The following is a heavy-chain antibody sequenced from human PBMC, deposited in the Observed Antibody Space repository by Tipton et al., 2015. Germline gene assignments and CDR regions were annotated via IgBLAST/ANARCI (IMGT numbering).Heavy chain of an antibody. J-gene: IGHJ4*02. Sequence: GLVKPSETLSLTCTVSGGSINSYYWSWLRQPPGEGLEWIGYISYTGTTNYNPSLKSRVTISVDTSKNQFSLRLTSVTAADTAVYYCARDPGVGSGWSQQGDFWGQGTLVTVSS. CDR2: ISYTGTT. CDR3: ARDPGVGSGWSQQGDF. V-gene: IGHV4-59*01. D-gene: IGHD6-19*01. CDR1: GGSINSYY.